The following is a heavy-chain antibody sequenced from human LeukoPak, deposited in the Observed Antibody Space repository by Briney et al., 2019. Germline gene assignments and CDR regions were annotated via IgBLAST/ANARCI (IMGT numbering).Heavy chain of an antibody. CDR1: GFTVSSHD. CDR3: ARVYWHDNGEYFQH. Sequence: GGSLRLSCAASGFTVSSHDMRWLRQAPGKGREWVLLIYSDDGTYSAESLKGRFTISRDISKNTLFLQMNSLRAEDTAVYYCARVYWHDNGEYFQHWGQGTLVTVSS. CDR2: IYSDDGT. J-gene: IGHJ1*01. D-gene: IGHD3-16*01. V-gene: IGHV3-66*01.